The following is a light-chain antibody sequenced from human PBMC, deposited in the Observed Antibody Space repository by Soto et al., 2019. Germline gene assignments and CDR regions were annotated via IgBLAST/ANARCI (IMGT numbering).Light chain of an antibody. J-gene: IGKJ1*01. Sequence: EIVLTQSPATLSLSPGERATLSCRASQSVSSYLAWYQQKLGQAPRLLIYDASNMATGIPARFSGSGSGTDFTLTISSLEPEDFAVYYCQQRSNWPWTFGQGTKVEIK. V-gene: IGKV3-11*01. CDR2: DAS. CDR1: QSVSSY. CDR3: QQRSNWPWT.